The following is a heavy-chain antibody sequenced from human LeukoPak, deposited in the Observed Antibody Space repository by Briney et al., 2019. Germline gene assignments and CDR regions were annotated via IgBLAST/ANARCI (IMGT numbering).Heavy chain of an antibody. CDR3: ARNQRRLDY. J-gene: IGHJ4*02. CDR2: IKQDGSEK. Sequence: GSLRLSCAASGFNFSNYWMTWVRQAPGKGLELVANIKQDGSEKYYVDSVKGRFTISRDNAKNSLYLQMNSLRAEDTAVYYCARNQRRLDYWGQGTLVTVSS. D-gene: IGHD1-14*01. V-gene: IGHV3-7*01. CDR1: GFNFSNYW.